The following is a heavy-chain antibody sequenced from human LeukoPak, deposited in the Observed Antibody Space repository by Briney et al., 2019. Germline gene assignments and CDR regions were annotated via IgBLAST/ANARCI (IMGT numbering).Heavy chain of an antibody. J-gene: IGHJ6*02. CDR3: ARDFLWFGELSAYGMDV. CDR1: GYTFTSYG. D-gene: IGHD3-10*01. Sequence: ASVKVSCKASGYTFTSYGISWVRQAPGQGLEWMGWISAYNGNTNYAQKLQGRVTMTRDTSTSTVYMELSSLRSEDTAVYYCARDFLWFGELSAYGMDVWGQGTTVTVSS. CDR2: ISAYNGNT. V-gene: IGHV1-18*01.